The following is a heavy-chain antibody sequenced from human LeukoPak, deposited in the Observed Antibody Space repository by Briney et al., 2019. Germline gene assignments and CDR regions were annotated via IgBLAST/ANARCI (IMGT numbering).Heavy chain of an antibody. CDR1: GFTFSSYA. CDR2: ISGSGGST. CDR3: AKGSGASCGGDCYPTFDY. J-gene: IGHJ4*02. D-gene: IGHD2-21*02. V-gene: IGHV3-23*01. Sequence: GGSLRLSYAASGFTFSSYAMSWVRQAPGKGLEWVSAISGSGGSTYYADSVKGRFTISRDNSKNTLYLQMNSLRADDTAVYYCAKGSGASCGGDCYPTFDYWGQGTLVTVSS.